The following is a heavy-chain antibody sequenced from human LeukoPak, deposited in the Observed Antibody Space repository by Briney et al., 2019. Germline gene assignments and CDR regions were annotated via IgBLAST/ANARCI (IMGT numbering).Heavy chain of an antibody. D-gene: IGHD3-10*01. Sequence: GGSLRLSCAASGFTFSSYSMNWVRQAPGKGLEWVSSISSSSSYIYYADSVKGRFTISRDNAKNSLYLQMNSLRAEDTAVYYCARDPSYGSGIRPDYYYYGMDVWGQGTTVTVSS. J-gene: IGHJ6*02. CDR2: ISSSSSYI. CDR1: GFTFSSYS. CDR3: ARDPSYGSGIRPDYYYYGMDV. V-gene: IGHV3-21*01.